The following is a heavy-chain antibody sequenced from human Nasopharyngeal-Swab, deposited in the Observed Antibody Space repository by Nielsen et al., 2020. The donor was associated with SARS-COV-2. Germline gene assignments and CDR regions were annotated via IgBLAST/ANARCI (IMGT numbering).Heavy chain of an antibody. CDR2: TSSSSSTI. D-gene: IGHD4-17*01. J-gene: IGHJ2*01. V-gene: IGHV3-48*01. Sequence: GGSLRLSCAASGFTFSSYSMNWVRQAPGKGLEWVSYTSSSSSTIYYAGSVKGRFTISRDNAKNSLYLQMNSLRAEDTAVYYCARDILEGYGDSWYFDLWGRGTLVTVSS. CDR3: ARDILEGYGDSWYFDL. CDR1: GFTFSSYS.